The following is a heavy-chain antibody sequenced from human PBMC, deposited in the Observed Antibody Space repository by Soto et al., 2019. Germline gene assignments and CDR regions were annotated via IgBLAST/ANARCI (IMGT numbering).Heavy chain of an antibody. V-gene: IGHV4-59*01. CDR3: ARGRGGTYDAFDI. J-gene: IGHJ3*02. D-gene: IGHD1-26*01. CDR1: FGSISISF. Sequence: SETLSLTCTLTFGSISISFWSWIRQPPGEGLEWIGYIFYSGTTNYSPSLKSRVTMSLGTAKNQFSLNLTSVTAADTAVYYCARGRGGTYDAFDIWGQGTMVTVSS. CDR2: IFYSGTT.